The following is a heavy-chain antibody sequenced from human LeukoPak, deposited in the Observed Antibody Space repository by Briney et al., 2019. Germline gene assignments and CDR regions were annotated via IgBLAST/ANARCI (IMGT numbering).Heavy chain of an antibody. V-gene: IGHV3-21*01. J-gene: IGHJ3*01. Sequence: GGSLRPSCAASGFTFSTPSMHWVRQAPGKGPEWVSSISSGSTSIHYVDSVKGRFTISRDNAKNSLYLQMYSLGAEDTAVYYCARRARDAFDLWGQGTMVTVSS. CDR1: GFTFSTPS. CDR2: ISSGSTSI. CDR3: ARRARDAFDL. D-gene: IGHD4/OR15-4a*01.